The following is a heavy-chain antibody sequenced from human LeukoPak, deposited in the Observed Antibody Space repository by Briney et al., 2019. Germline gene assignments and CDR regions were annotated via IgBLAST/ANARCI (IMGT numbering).Heavy chain of an antibody. CDR3: AKEGAFPVVPPAVDY. Sequence: GGSLRLSCAASGFTFSSYNMNWVRQAPGKALEWASYISSSSSTIYYADSVKGRFTVSRDNAKKSLYLRMNSLRAEDTAVYYCAKEGAFPVVPPAVDYWGQGTLVTVSS. CDR2: ISSSSSTI. D-gene: IGHD2-2*01. CDR1: GFTFSSYN. J-gene: IGHJ4*02. V-gene: IGHV3-48*01.